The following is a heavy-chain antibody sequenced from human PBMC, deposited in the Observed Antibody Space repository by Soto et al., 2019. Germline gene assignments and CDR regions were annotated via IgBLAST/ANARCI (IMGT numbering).Heavy chain of an antibody. V-gene: IGHV3-33*01. Sequence: GGSLRLSCAASGFTFSSYGMHWVRQAPGKGLEWVAVIWYDGSNKYYADSVKGRFTISRDNSKNTLYLQMNSLRAEDTAVYYCARDPYCSSTSCYEDLFSFDYWGQGTLVTVSS. CDR2: IWYDGSNK. D-gene: IGHD2-2*01. J-gene: IGHJ4*02. CDR1: GFTFSSYG. CDR3: ARDPYCSSTSCYEDLFSFDY.